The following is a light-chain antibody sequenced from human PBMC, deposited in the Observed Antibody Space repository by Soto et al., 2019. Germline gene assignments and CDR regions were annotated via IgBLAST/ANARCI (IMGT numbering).Light chain of an antibody. Sequence: QAVVTQPASVSGSPGQSITISCTGTSSDVGSYNLISWYQQYPDKAPKLMIYEVSKRPSGVSNRFSGSKSGNTASLTISGLQAEDEADYYCCSYAGSSTFYVFGSGTKLTVL. CDR2: EVS. V-gene: IGLV2-23*02. J-gene: IGLJ1*01. CDR1: SSDVGSYNL. CDR3: CSYAGSSTFYV.